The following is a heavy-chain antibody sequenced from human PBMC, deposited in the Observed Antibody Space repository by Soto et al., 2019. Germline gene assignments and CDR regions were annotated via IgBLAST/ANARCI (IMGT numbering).Heavy chain of an antibody. CDR3: AKEGRDTAMDYYYYGMDV. Sequence: ALRLSCAASGFTFDDYAMHWVRQAPGKGLEWVSGISWNSGSIVYADSVKGRFTISRDNAKNSLYLQMNSLRAEDTALYYCAKEGRDTAMDYYYYGMDVWGQGTTVTVSS. J-gene: IGHJ6*02. CDR1: GFTFDDYA. D-gene: IGHD5-18*01. CDR2: ISWNSGSI. V-gene: IGHV3-9*01.